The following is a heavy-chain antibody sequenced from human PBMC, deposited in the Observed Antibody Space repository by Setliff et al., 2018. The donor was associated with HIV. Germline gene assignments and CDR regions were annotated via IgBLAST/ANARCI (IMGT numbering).Heavy chain of an antibody. CDR1: GYSITSDD. D-gene: IGHD2-15*01. CDR3: ARDDRCSGGCCYSY. CDR2: MNPNSGNT. Sequence: ASVKVSCKASGYSITSDDIGWVRQATGQGFEWMGWMNPNSGNTGYAQKFEGRVTMTRDTSMHTAYLEFSGLRSDDTAVYYCARDDRCSGGCCYSYWGQGTLVTVSS. V-gene: IGHV1-8*01. J-gene: IGHJ4*02.